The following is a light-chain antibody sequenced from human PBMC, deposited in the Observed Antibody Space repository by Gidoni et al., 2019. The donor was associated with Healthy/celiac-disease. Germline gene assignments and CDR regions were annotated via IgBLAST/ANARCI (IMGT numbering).Light chain of an antibody. CDR2: SNN. CDR3: AAWDDSHYV. V-gene: IGLV1-44*01. Sequence: QSVLTQPPSASGTPGQRVTISCSGSSSNIGSNPVNWYQQLPGTAPKLLIYSNNQRPSGVPDRFSGSKSGTSASLAISGLQSEDEADYYCAAWDDSHYVFGTGTKVTVL. CDR1: SSNIGSNP. J-gene: IGLJ1*01.